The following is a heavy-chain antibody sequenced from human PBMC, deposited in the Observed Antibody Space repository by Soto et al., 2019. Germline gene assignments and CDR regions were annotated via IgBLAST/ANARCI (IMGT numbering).Heavy chain of an antibody. D-gene: IGHD3-3*01. J-gene: IGHJ3*02. V-gene: IGHV3-23*01. CDR3: ARVLITIFGVVTQYAFDI. CDR2: ISGSGGST. CDR1: GFTFSSYA. Sequence: GGSLRLSCAASGFTFSSYAMSWVRQAPGKGLEWVSAISGSGGSTYYADSVKGRFTISRDNSKNTLYLQMNSLRSEDTAVYYCARVLITIFGVVTQYAFDIWGQGTMVTVSS.